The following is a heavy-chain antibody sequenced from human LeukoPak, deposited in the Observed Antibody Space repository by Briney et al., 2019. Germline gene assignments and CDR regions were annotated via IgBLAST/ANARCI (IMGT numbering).Heavy chain of an antibody. V-gene: IGHV4-4*07. CDR3: ARDPGGWEMATTFDY. J-gene: IGHJ4*02. CDR1: GASISSYY. Sequence: SETLSLTCTVSGASISSYYWSWIRQPAGKGLEWIGRIYTSGSTNYNPSLKSRVTMSVDTSKNQFSLKLSSVTAADTAVYYCARDPGGWEMATTFDYWGQGTLVTVSS. CDR2: IYTSGST. D-gene: IGHD5-24*01.